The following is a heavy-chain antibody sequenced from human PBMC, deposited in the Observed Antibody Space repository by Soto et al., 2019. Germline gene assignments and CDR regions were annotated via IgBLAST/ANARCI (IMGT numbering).Heavy chain of an antibody. Sequence: QITLKESGPPLVKPTQTLTLTCTFSGFSLSSSGVGVGWIRQPPGKAPEWLALIYWDEDKRYSPSLKTRLTITKDTSTNEVVLTITNMDPVDTGTYYCAHKGGRGAGMDVWGQGTTVTVSS. CDR1: GFSLSSSGVG. J-gene: IGHJ6*02. V-gene: IGHV2-5*02. CDR3: AHKGGRGAGMDV. CDR2: IYWDEDK. D-gene: IGHD2-15*01.